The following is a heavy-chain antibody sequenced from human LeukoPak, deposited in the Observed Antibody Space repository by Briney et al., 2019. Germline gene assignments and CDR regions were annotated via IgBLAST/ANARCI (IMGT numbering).Heavy chain of an antibody. D-gene: IGHD2-15*01. CDR2: IRYDGSNK. CDR1: GFTFSSYG. V-gene: IGHV3-30*02. CDR3: AKDWRGYCSGGSCYLDYYYYYYMDV. J-gene: IGHJ6*03. Sequence: GGSLRLSCAASGFTFSSYGMHWVRQAPGKGLEWVAFIRYDGSNKYYADSVKGRFTISRDNSRNTLYLQMDSLRAEDTAVYYCAKDWRGYCSGGSCYLDYYYYYYMDVWGKGTTVTVSS.